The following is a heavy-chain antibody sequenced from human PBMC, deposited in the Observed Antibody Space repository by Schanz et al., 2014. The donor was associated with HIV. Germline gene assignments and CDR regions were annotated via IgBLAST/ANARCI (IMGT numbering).Heavy chain of an antibody. CDR1: GGTFSRHA. CDR2: IIPMLGTA. Sequence: QVQMVQSGAEVQKPGSSVKVSCKASGGTFSRHAINWVRQAPGQGLEWMGGIIPMLGTATYAQKFQGRVMITADKSTSTVYMELSRLRSEDTAVYYCARDGSKTIDYWGQGTLVTV. CDR3: ARDGSKTIDY. D-gene: IGHD4-4*01. V-gene: IGHV1-69*06. J-gene: IGHJ4*02.